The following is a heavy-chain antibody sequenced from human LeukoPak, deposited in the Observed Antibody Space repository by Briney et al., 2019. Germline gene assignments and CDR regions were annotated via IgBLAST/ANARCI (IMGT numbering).Heavy chain of an antibody. D-gene: IGHD3-10*01. CDR3: ARDSGVFARGVIITALLDY. CDR1: GGTFSSYT. V-gene: IGHV1-2*02. J-gene: IGHJ4*02. CDR2: INPNSGGT. Sequence: GASVKVSCKASGGTFSSYTISWVRQAPGQGLEWMGWINPNSGGTNYAQKFQGRVTMTRDTSISTAYMELSRLRSDDTAVYYCARDSGVFARGVIITALLDYWGQGTLVTVSS.